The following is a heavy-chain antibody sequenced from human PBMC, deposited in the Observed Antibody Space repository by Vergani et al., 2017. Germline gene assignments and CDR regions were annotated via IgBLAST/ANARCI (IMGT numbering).Heavy chain of an antibody. CDR3: ARDFRVPNVRGTAAMDV. V-gene: IGHV3-21*01. J-gene: IGHJ6*02. CDR1: GFTFSSYS. Sequence: EVQLVESGGGLVKPGGSLRLSCAASGFTFSSYSMNWVRQAPGKGLEWVSSISSSSSYIYYADSVKGRFTISRDNAKNSLYLQMNSLRAEGTAVYYCARDFRVPNVRGTAAMDVWGQGTTVTVSS. CDR2: ISSSSSYI. D-gene: IGHD3-10*02.